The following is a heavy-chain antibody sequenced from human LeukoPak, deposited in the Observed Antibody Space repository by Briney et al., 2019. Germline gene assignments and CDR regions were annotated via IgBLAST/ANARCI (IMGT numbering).Heavy chain of an antibody. D-gene: IGHD1-1*01. Sequence: PSQTLSLTCTVSGGSISSGGYYWSWIRQHPGKGLEWIGYIYYSGSTYYNPSLKSRVTISVDTSKNQFSLKLSSVTAADTAVYYCARGQYNWYDGENWFDPWGQGTLVTVSS. V-gene: IGHV4-31*03. J-gene: IGHJ5*02. CDR1: GGSISSGGYY. CDR2: IYYSGST. CDR3: ARGQYNWYDGENWFDP.